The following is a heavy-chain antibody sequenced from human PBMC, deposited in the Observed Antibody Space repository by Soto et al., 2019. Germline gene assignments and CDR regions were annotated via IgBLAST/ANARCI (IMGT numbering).Heavy chain of an antibody. Sequence: ETLSLTCTVSGGSLNSYYWTWIRQSPGKGLEWIGYVSSTGSTNYNPSLKSRLTMSLDTSTNEVSLSLTSVTAADAAVYFCARFSPPRKSYDSNPGWFDPWGQGIMVTVSS. D-gene: IGHD3-22*01. CDR2: VSSTGST. J-gene: IGHJ5*02. V-gene: IGHV4-59*01. CDR3: ARFSPPRKSYDSNPGWFDP. CDR1: GGSLNSYY.